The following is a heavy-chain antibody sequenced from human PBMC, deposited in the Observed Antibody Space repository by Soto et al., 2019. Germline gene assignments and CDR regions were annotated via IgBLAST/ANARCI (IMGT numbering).Heavy chain of an antibody. CDR1: GCSISSGGSY. CDR3: ARAPETPPIFGVVRPYFFDF. D-gene: IGHD3-3*01. V-gene: IGHV4-31*03. Sequence: QVQLQESGPGLVKSSQTLSLTCTVSGCSISSGGSYWSWIRQRPGKGLEWIGYIFYSDSFYYTPSLKGRVVILADTSKNQSTLKLSSVTDADTAVYYCARAPETPPIFGVVRPYFFDFWGQGTLVTVSS. CDR2: IFYSDSF. J-gene: IGHJ4*02.